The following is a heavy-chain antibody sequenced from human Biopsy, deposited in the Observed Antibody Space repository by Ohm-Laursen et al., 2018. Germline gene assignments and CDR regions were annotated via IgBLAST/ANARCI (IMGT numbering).Heavy chain of an antibody. J-gene: IGHJ2*01. V-gene: IGHV4-59*01. CDR3: ARDRGYYSDRTVPGYFDL. CDR2: VYYTGST. CDR1: GDSISSYY. Sequence: TLSLTCAVSGDSISSYYWSWIRQPPGKGLQWIGYVYYTGSTDYNPSLQSRVTISVDTSRNHFSLRLRSVTPADTAIYYCARDRGYYSDRTVPGYFDLWGRGTLVTVSS. D-gene: IGHD3-22*01.